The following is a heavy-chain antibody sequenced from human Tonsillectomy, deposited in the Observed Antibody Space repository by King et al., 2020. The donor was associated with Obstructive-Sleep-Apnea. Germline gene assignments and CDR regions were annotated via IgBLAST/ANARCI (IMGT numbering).Heavy chain of an antibody. CDR3: AHAVRGVTDY. Sequence: TLKESGPTLVKPTQTLTLTCTFSGFSLSTSGVGVGWFRQPPGEALEWRALVYWADDKHYSPSLKRRLTITKYTSKNQVVLTMTNMDSVDTATYYCAHAVRGVTDYWGQGTLVTVSS. D-gene: IGHD3-10*01. CDR2: VYWADDK. CDR1: GFSLSTSGVG. J-gene: IGHJ4*02. V-gene: IGHV2-5*02.